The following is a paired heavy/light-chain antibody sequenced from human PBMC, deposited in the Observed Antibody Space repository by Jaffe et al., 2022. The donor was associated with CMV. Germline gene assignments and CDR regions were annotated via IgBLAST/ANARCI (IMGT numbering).Heavy chain of an antibody. CDR3: ARLQYSFGYSDYYYMDV. CDR1: GGSINSFF. CDR2: SHYSGST. Sequence: QVQLQESGPGLVRPSETLSLICTVSGGSINSFFWGWIRRSPGMGLEWIGYSHYSGSTKYNPSLKSRVTISVDTSKNQFSLSLSSVTAADTATYYCARLQYSFGYSDYYYMDVWGRGTTVTVAS. V-gene: IGHV4-59*01. J-gene: IGHJ6*03. D-gene: IGHD5-18*01.
Light chain of an antibody. CDR3: GTWDRSLSEFFV. Sequence: QSVLTQPPSMSAAPGQKVSISCSGSTSNIGTNYVSWYQQVPGTAPKLLIYDNKKRPSGVPDRFSGSKSGTSATLGITGLQTGDEADYYCGTWDRSLSEFFVFGTGTKVTVL. CDR1: TSNIGTNY. V-gene: IGLV1-51*01. J-gene: IGLJ1*01. CDR2: DNK.